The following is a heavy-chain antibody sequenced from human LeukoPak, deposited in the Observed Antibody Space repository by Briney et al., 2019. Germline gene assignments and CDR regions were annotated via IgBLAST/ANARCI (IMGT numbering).Heavy chain of an antibody. CDR3: AREILTGYPFDY. CDR2: IYYGGST. V-gene: IGHV4-59*01. J-gene: IGHJ4*02. Sequence: SETLSLTCTVSGGSISSYYWSWIRQPPGKGLEWIGYIYYGGSTNYNPSLKSRVTISVDTSKNQFSLKLSSVTAADTAVYYCAREILTGYPFDYWGQGTLVTVSS. CDR1: GGSISSYY. D-gene: IGHD3-9*01.